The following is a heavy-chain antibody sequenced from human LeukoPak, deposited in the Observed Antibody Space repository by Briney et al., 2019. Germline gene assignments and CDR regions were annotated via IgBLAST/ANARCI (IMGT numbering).Heavy chain of an antibody. Sequence: GGSLRLSCAASGFTFSSYAMSWVRQAPGKGLEWVSAISGSGGSTYYADSVKGRFTISRDNSKNTLYLQMNSLRAEDKAVYYCVTRRTDIVVVPVAKHGGYYYMDVWGKGTTFTVAS. D-gene: IGHD2-2*01. J-gene: IGHJ6*03. CDR2: ISGSGGST. CDR3: VTRRTDIVVVPVAKHGGYYYMDV. CDR1: GFTFSSYA. V-gene: IGHV3-23*01.